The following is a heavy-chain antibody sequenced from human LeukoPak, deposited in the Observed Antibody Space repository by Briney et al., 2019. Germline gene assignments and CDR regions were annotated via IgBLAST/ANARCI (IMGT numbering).Heavy chain of an antibody. J-gene: IGHJ4*02. Sequence: SETLSLTCTVSGGSISSSDSHWSWIRQSPGKGLEWIGYISYRGSTSYNPSLKSHFTISMDTSKNQFSLKLSSVTVADTAVYYCARGRRDGSYYFDYWGQGTLVTVSS. CDR2: ISYRGST. CDR1: GGSISSSDSH. V-gene: IGHV4-30-4*02. CDR3: ARGRRDGSYYFDY.